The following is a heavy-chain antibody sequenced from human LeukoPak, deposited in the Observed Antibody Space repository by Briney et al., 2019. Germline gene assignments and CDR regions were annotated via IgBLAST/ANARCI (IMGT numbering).Heavy chain of an antibody. V-gene: IGHV3-74*01. Sequence: GGSLRLSCADSGFSFSVFWMHWVRQVPGKGLVWVSRIRSDGSTTDYADSVKGRFTISRDNARNTLYLQMNSLRVEDTAVYYCTRVWRNMAFDHWGQGTLVTVSS. J-gene: IGHJ4*02. CDR1: GFSFSVFW. CDR3: TRVWRNMAFDH. D-gene: IGHD3-3*01. CDR2: IRSDGSTT.